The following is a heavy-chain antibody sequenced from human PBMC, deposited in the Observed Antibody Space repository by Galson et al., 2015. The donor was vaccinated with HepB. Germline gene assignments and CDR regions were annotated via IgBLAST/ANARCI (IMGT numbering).Heavy chain of an antibody. Sequence: ETLSLTCTVSGYSISSGYYWGWIRQPPGKGLEWIGSIYHSGSTYYNPSLKSRVTISVDTSKNQFSLKLSSVTAADTAVYYCARVGYSSSPSDYWGQGTLVTVSS. D-gene: IGHD6-13*01. J-gene: IGHJ4*02. V-gene: IGHV4-38-2*02. CDR3: ARVGYSSSPSDY. CDR1: GYSISSGYY. CDR2: IYHSGST.